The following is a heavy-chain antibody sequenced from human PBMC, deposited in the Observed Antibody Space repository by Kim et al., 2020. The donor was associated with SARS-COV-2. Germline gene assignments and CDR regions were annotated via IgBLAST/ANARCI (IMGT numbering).Heavy chain of an antibody. D-gene: IGHD2-2*01. V-gene: IGHV3-23*01. CDR2: ISGSGGST. Sequence: GGSLRLSCAASGFTFSSYAMSWVRQAPGKGLEWVSAISGSGGSTYYADSVKGRFTISRDNSKNTLYLQMNSLRAEDTAVYYCARLIVVVPAAIDYWGQGTLVTVSS. CDR3: ARLIVVVPAAIDY. J-gene: IGHJ4*02. CDR1: GFTFSSYA.